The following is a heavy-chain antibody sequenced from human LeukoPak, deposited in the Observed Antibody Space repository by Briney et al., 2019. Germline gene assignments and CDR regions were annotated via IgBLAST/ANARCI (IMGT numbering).Heavy chain of an antibody. V-gene: IGHV4-39*01. Sequence: SETLSLTCTVSGGSISSSSYYWGWIRQPPGKGLEWIGSIYYSGSTYYNPSLKSRVTISVDTSKNQFSLKLSSVTAADTAVYYCAREVEMATITFDYWGQGTLVTVSS. CDR2: IYYSGST. J-gene: IGHJ4*02. CDR3: AREVEMATITFDY. CDR1: GGSISSSSYY. D-gene: IGHD5-24*01.